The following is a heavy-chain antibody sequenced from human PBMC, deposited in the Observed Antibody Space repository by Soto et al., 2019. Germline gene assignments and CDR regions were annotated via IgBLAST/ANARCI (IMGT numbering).Heavy chain of an antibody. CDR2: ISFDGTSK. V-gene: IGHV3-30*18. CDR3: AKGSPELSSTLQS. Sequence: GGSLRLSCAASGFSFSTSGMHWVRQAPGRGLEWVSGISFDGTSKYYAESVRGRFTISRDNSGNRLYLQMNSLRPADAAVYYCAKGSPELSSTLQSWGQGTLVTVSS. D-gene: IGHD1-1*01. CDR1: GFSFSTSG. J-gene: IGHJ5*02.